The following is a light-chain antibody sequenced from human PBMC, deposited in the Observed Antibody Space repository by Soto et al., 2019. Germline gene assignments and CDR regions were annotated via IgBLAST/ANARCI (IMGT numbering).Light chain of an antibody. CDR2: HAS. V-gene: IGKV3-11*01. Sequence: IVFTRCRGTVSLSPGERANSFCRASQSVSRYLAWYQQKPGQAPRLLIYHASNRATGIPARFSGSGSGTDFTLTISSLEPEDFAIYYCQHQSNWLWTFGQGTKVDIK. CDR3: QHQSNWLWT. CDR1: QSVSRY. J-gene: IGKJ1*01.